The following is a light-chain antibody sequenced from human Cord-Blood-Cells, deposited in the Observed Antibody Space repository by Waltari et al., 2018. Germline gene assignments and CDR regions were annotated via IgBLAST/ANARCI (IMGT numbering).Light chain of an antibody. CDR2: GNS. V-gene: IGLV1-40*01. Sequence: QSVLTQPPSVSGAPGQRVTIPCTGSSSNIGAGTDVHWYQQLPGPAPKLLNYGNSNRPSGVPDRFSGSKSGTSASLAITGLQAEDEADYYCQSYDSSLSGSVFGGGTKLTVL. J-gene: IGLJ3*02. CDR3: QSYDSSLSGSV. CDR1: SSNIGAGTD.